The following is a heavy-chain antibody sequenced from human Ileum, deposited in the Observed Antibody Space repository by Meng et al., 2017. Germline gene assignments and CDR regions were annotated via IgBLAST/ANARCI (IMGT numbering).Heavy chain of an antibody. CDR2: INYDGIAT. CDR3: AKDLRATRAWGY. Sequence: GGSLRLSCAASGFTFNSHWMYWVRQAPGKGLEWLANINYDGIATFYVDSVKGRFTISRDDARNSLFLQMNSLRVEDTAVYYCAKDLRATRAWGYWGQGTLVTVSS. V-gene: IGHV3-7*01. D-gene: IGHD7-27*01. J-gene: IGHJ4*02. CDR1: GFTFNSHW.